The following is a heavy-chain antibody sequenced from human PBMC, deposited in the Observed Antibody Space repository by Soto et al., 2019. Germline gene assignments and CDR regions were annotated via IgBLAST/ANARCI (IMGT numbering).Heavy chain of an antibody. CDR2: TIPIFGTA. CDR1: GGTFSSYA. V-gene: IGHV1-69*13. Sequence: GASVKVSCKASGGTFSSYAISWVRQAPGQGLEWMGGTIPIFGTANYAQKFQGRVTITADESTSTAYMELSSLRSEDTAVYYCARDSTYYDSSGYHNWFDPWGQGTLVTAPQ. J-gene: IGHJ5*02. D-gene: IGHD3-22*01. CDR3: ARDSTYYDSSGYHNWFDP.